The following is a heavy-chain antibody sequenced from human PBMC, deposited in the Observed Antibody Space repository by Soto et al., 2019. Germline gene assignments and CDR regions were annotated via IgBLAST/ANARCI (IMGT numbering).Heavy chain of an antibody. CDR1: GFTFSNYS. Sequence: GGSLRLSCAASGFTFSNYSMHWVRQAPGKGLEWVAVISYDGSNKYYADSVKGRFTISRDNSKNTLYLQLNSLRAEDTAIYYCAKNYQFDSWGQGTRVTVSS. CDR2: ISYDGSNK. CDR3: AKNYQFDS. D-gene: IGHD2-2*01. V-gene: IGHV3-30-3*02. J-gene: IGHJ4*02.